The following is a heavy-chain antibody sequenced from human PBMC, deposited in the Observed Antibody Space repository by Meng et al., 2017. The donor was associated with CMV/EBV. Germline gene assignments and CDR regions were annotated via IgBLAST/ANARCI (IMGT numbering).Heavy chain of an antibody. Sequence: GGSLRLSCAASGFTFSSNDMHWVRQTTGKGLEWVSAIGTAGDTYYPGSVKGRFTISRENAKNSFYLQMNSLRAGDTAVYYCARWRVRGAPNWFDPWGQGTLVTVSS. CDR3: ARWRVRGAPNWFDP. CDR1: GFTFSSND. D-gene: IGHD3-10*01. J-gene: IGHJ5*02. CDR2: IGTAGDT. V-gene: IGHV3-13*01.